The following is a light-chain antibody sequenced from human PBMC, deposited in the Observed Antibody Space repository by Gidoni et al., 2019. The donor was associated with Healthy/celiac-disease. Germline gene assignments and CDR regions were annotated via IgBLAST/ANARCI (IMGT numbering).Light chain of an antibody. Sequence: EIVLTQSPGTLSLSPGERATLSCRASQRVSSSYLAWYQQKPGQAPRLLIYGASSRATGIPDRFSGSGSGTDFTLTISRLEPEDFAVYYCQQYGSSPHTFGQXTKLEIK. J-gene: IGKJ2*01. CDR2: GAS. CDR3: QQYGSSPHT. CDR1: QRVSSSY. V-gene: IGKV3-20*01.